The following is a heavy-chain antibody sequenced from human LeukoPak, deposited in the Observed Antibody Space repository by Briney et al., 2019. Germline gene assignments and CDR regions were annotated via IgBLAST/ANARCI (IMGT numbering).Heavy chain of an antibody. J-gene: IGHJ6*03. Sequence: QPGGSLRLSCAASGFTFSSYAMHWVRQAPGKELEYVSAISSNGGSTYYANSVKGRFTISRDNSKNTLYLQMGSLRAEDMAVYYCARDVRGYSYGSYYYYYYYMDVWGKGTTVTVSS. D-gene: IGHD5-18*01. CDR2: ISSNGGST. CDR1: GFTFSSYA. V-gene: IGHV3-64*01. CDR3: ARDVRGYSYGSYYYYYYYMDV.